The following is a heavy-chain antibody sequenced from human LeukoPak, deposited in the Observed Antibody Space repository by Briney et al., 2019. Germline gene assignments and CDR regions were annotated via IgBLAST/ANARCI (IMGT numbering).Heavy chain of an antibody. CDR1: GGTFSSYA. CDR2: IIPIFGTA. J-gene: IGHJ4*02. V-gene: IGHV1-69*13. D-gene: IGHD3-10*01. CDR3: ARAPVMGFGELSYYFDY. Sequence: SVKVSCKASGGTFSSYAISWVRQAPGQGLEWMGGIIPIFGTANSAQKFQGRVTITADESTTTAYMELSSLRSEDTAVYYCARAPVMGFGELSYYFDYWGQGTLVTVSS.